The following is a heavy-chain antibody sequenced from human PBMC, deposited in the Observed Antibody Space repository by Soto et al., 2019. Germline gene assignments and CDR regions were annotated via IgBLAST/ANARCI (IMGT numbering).Heavy chain of an antibody. V-gene: IGHV1-2*04. J-gene: IGHJ4*02. CDR2: INPNSGGT. Sequence: GPSVKVSCKASGYTFTGCYMHWVRQAPGQGLEWMGWINPNSGGTNYAQKFQGWVTMTRDTSISTAYMELSRLRSDDTAVYYCATPRGYTYGNQGFDYWGQGTLVTVSS. CDR1: GYTFTGCY. D-gene: IGHD5-18*01. CDR3: ATPRGYTYGNQGFDY.